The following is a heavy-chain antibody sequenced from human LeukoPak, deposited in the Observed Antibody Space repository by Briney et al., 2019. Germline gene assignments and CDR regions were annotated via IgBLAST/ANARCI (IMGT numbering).Heavy chain of an antibody. D-gene: IGHD1-26*01. CDR2: ISSSSSYI. CDR3: ARVWELRYYGMDV. J-gene: IGHJ6*02. CDR1: GFTFSSYS. V-gene: IGHV3-21*01. Sequence: PGGSLSLSCAASGFTFSSYSMNWVRQAPGKGLEWVSSISSSSSYIYYADSVKGRLTIPRDNAKNSLYLQMNSLRAEDTAAYSCARVWELRYYGMDVWGQGTTVTVSS.